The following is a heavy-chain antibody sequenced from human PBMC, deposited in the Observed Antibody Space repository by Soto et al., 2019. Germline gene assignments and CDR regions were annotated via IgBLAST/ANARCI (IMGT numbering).Heavy chain of an antibody. CDR1: GFTFKTYG. D-gene: IGHD3-22*01. V-gene: IGHV3-33*01. CDR2: IWYDGSKK. CDR3: AGSPYYYDSSGYYLRWFDP. Sequence: PGGSLRLSCAASGFTFKTYGMHWVRQAPGKGLEWVAVIWYDGSKKYYVDSVKGRFTISRDNSKNTLYLQMNSLRAEDTAVYYCAGSPYYYDSSGYYLRWFDPWGQGTLVTVSS. J-gene: IGHJ5*02.